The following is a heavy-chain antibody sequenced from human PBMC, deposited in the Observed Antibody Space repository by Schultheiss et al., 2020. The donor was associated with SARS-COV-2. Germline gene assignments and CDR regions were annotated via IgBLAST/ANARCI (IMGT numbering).Heavy chain of an antibody. CDR3: ARVGAKGIAAAGQIDY. J-gene: IGHJ4*02. V-gene: IGHV4-31*03. CDR2: IYYSGST. CDR1: GGYIGSDSYY. Sequence: SQTLSLTCTVSGGYIGSDSYYWSWIRQNPGKGLEWIGYIYYSGSTYYNPSLKSRVTISVDTSKNQFSLKLSSVTAADTAVYYCARVGAKGIAAAGQIDYWGQGTLVTVSS. D-gene: IGHD6-13*01.